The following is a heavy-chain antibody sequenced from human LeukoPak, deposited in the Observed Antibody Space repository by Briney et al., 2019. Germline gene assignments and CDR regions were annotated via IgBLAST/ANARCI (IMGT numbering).Heavy chain of an antibody. CDR3: ARDQGITIFGVVPTTVDY. J-gene: IGHJ4*02. V-gene: IGHV1-18*01. CDR2: ISADNGNT. CDR1: GYTFTSYG. Sequence: GAAVKVSCKASGYTFTSYGISWVRQAPGQGLEWMGWISADNGNTNYAQKLQGRVTMTTDTSTSTAYMELRSLRSDDTALYYCARDQGITIFGVVPTTVDYWGQGTLVTVSS. D-gene: IGHD3-3*01.